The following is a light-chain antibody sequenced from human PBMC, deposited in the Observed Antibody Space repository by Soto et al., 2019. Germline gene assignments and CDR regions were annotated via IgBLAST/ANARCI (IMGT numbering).Light chain of an antibody. CDR3: QQYGSSPLT. CDR1: QSASSSY. Sequence: EIVLTQSPGTLSLSPGERATLSCRASQSASSSYLAWYQQKPGQAPRLLIYGASSRATGIPDRFSGSGSGTDFTLTISRLEPEDFAEYYCQQYGSSPLTFGGGTKVDIK. V-gene: IGKV3-20*01. J-gene: IGKJ4*01. CDR2: GAS.